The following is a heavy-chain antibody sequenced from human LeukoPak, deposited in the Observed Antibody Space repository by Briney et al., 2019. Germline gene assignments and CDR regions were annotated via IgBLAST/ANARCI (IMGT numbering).Heavy chain of an antibody. CDR3: ARDRTVAPAGHCDAFDI. J-gene: IGHJ3*02. Sequence: SETLSLTCTVSGGSISSHYWSWIRQPPGKGLEWIGYIYYSGSTHYNPSLKSRVTISVDTSKNQFSLKVSSVTAADTAVYYCARDRTVAPAGHCDAFDIWGQGTKVTVSS. CDR2: IYYSGST. D-gene: IGHD2-2*01. CDR1: GGSISSHY. V-gene: IGHV4-59*11.